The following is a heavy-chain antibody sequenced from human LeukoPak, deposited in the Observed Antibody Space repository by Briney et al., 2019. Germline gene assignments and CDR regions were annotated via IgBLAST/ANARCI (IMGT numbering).Heavy chain of an antibody. V-gene: IGHV3-23*01. CDR1: GFTFSSYA. D-gene: IGHD6-19*01. J-gene: IGHJ4*02. CDR2: ISDGGGGT. Sequence: GGSLRLSCAASGFTFSSYAMSWVRQAPGKGLEWVSVISDGGGGTYYADSVKGRFTISRDNSKNTLYLQMNSLRAEDTAVYYCAKAGAVADTKYYFDYWGQGTLVTVSS. CDR3: AKAGAVADTKYYFDY.